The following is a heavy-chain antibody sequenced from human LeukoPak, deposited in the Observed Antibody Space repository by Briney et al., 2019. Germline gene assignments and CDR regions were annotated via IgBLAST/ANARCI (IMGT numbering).Heavy chain of an antibody. CDR2: ISYDGSNT. D-gene: IGHD2-8*01. CDR3: GILTLTPG. CDR1: GITLSTYW. J-gene: IGHJ4*02. Sequence: GGSLRLSCAASGITLSTYWIHWVRQAPGKGLVWVSRISYDGSNTNYADSMKGRFTVSRDNAKNTVYLQMKSLRAEDTAVYYCGILTLTPGWGQGTLVTVSS. V-gene: IGHV3-74*01.